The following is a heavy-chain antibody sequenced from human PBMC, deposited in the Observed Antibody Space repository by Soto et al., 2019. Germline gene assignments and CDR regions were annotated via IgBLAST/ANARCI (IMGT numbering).Heavy chain of an antibody. CDR1: GFTFSNYW. J-gene: IGHJ3*02. V-gene: IGHV3-74*01. CDR2: INSDGSDT. CDR3: AREISSTDAFDI. Sequence: EVQLVESGGGLVQPGGSLRLSCAASGFTFSNYWMHWVRQAPGKGLVWVSRINSDGSDTNYADSVKGRFTISRDNAKNMLYLQMNSLRAEDTAVYYCAREISSTDAFDIWGQGTMVTVSS. D-gene: IGHD6-6*01.